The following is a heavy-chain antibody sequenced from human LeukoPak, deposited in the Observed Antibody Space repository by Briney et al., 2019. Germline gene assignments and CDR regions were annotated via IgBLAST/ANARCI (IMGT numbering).Heavy chain of an antibody. Sequence: GGSLKLSWAASGFTFSDSAIHWVRQASGKGLEWVGRIRDKGYGHATAYAASVKGRFTLSRDDSKNTAYLQMNSLKTEDTALYYCTTPNEGNWFDPWGQGTLVTVSS. J-gene: IGHJ5*02. CDR1: GFTFSDSA. CDR2: IRDKGYGHAT. D-gene: IGHD2-8*01. V-gene: IGHV3-73*01. CDR3: TTPNEGNWFDP.